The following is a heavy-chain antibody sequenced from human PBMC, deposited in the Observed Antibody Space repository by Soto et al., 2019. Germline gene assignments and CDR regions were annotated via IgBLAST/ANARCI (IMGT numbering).Heavy chain of an antibody. CDR1: GFTFSSYA. D-gene: IGHD3-3*01. Sequence: EVQLLESGGGLVQPGGSLRLSCAASGFTFSSYAMSWVRQAPGKGLEWVSAISGSGGSTYYAGSVKGRFTISRDNSKNTLYLQMNSLRAEDTAVYYCAKQALYDFWSGYYTVDYWGQGTLVTVSS. CDR3: AKQALYDFWSGYYTVDY. CDR2: ISGSGGST. V-gene: IGHV3-23*01. J-gene: IGHJ4*02.